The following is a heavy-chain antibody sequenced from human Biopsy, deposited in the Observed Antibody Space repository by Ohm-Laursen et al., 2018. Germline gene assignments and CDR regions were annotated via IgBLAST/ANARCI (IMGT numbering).Heavy chain of an antibody. CDR3: ANDRYNYTPIGGFSMDV. V-gene: IGHV3-30*18. D-gene: IGHD5-18*01. CDR1: GFTFTNYG. Sequence: SLRLSCAASGFTFTNYGMQWVRQAPGKGLEWVAFIFYDGSNTYYADSVKGRFTISRDNSRDTLYLQMSSLRAEDTAVYYCANDRYNYTPIGGFSMDVWGQGTTVTVSS. J-gene: IGHJ6*02. CDR2: IFYDGSNT.